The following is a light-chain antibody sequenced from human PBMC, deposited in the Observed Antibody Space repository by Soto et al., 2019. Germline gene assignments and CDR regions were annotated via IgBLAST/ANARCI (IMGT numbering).Light chain of an antibody. CDR3: CSYATGSIYI. V-gene: IGLV2-14*03. CDR1: SSDVGGRDW. Sequence: QSVLTQPASVSGSPGESITISCTGTSSDVGGRDWVSWYQQHPGKAPKLMIYDVSHRPSGISDRFSGSKFGNTASLTISGRQADDEADYFCCSYATGSIYIFGTGTKVNV. CDR2: DVS. J-gene: IGLJ1*01.